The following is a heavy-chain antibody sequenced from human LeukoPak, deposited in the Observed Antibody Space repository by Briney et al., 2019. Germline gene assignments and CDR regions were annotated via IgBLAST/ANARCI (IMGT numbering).Heavy chain of an antibody. CDR1: GGSISSGGYP. V-gene: IGHV4-31*03. J-gene: IGHJ5*02. D-gene: IGHD4-17*01. CDR3: ARLGYCDYPNWFDP. CDR2: IYYSGTT. Sequence: SETLSLTCTVSGGSISSGGYPWSWIRQHPGKGLEWIGYIYYSGTTSYNPSLKSRVTISVDTSKKKFSLKVSSVTVADTAVYYCARLGYCDYPNWFDPWGQGSLVTVSS.